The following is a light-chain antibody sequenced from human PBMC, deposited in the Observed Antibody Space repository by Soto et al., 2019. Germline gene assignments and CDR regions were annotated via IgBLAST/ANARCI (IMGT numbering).Light chain of an antibody. CDR3: SSFAGSNIYYV. CDR2: EVT. Sequence: QSVLTQPPSASGSPGQSVTISCTGTSSDVDDYNYVSWYQQHPGQAPKLMIYEVTKRPSGVPDRFSGSKSGNTASLTVSGLQAEDEADYYCSSFAGSNIYYVFGTGTKVTVL. CDR1: SSDVDDYNY. J-gene: IGLJ1*01. V-gene: IGLV2-8*01.